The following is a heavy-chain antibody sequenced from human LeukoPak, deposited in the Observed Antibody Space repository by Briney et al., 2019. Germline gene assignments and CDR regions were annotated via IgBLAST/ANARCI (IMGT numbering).Heavy chain of an antibody. J-gene: IGHJ3*02. D-gene: IGHD3-22*01. Sequence: ASVTVSFKASGYTFTSYDINWVRQAPGQGLEWMGWMNPNSGNTGYAQKFQGRVTMTRNTSISTAYMELSSLRSEDTAVYYCAKTYYYDSSGSGAFDIWGQGTMVTVSS. CDR1: GYTFTSYD. CDR3: AKTYYYDSSGSGAFDI. CDR2: MNPNSGNT. V-gene: IGHV1-8*01.